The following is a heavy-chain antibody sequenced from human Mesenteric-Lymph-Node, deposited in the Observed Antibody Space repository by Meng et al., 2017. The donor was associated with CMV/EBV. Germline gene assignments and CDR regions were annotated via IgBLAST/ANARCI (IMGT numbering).Heavy chain of an antibody. CDR2: IYYSGST. CDR3: AREAVCSGGSCYSEGFDY. V-gene: IGHV4-31*02. Sequence: ISSGGYYWSWIRQHPGQGLEWIGYIYYSGSTYYNPSLKSRVTISVDTSKNQFSLKLSSVTAADTAVYYCAREAVCSGGSCYSEGFDYWGQGTLVTVSS. J-gene: IGHJ4*02. D-gene: IGHD2-15*01. CDR1: ISSGGYY.